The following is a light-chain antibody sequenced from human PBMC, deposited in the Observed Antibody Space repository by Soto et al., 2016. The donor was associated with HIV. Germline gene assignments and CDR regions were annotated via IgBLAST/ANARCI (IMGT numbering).Light chain of an antibody. CDR3: QQYNSYWWT. J-gene: IGKJ1*01. CDR2: KAS. CDR1: QSISSW. V-gene: IGKV1-5*03. Sequence: DIQMTQSPSTLSASVGDRVTITCRASQSISSWLAWYQQKPGTAPKLLIYKASSLESGVPSRFSGSGSGTEFTLTISSLQLDDFATYYCQQYNSYWWTFGQGTKVEIK.